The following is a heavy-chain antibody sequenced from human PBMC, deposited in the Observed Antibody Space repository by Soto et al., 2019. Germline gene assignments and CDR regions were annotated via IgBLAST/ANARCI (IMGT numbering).Heavy chain of an antibody. D-gene: IGHD1-1*01. CDR1: GFSLSTSGMC. J-gene: IGHJ4*02. V-gene: IGHV2-70*01. CDR3: ARIGGYSRGFDY. Sequence: SGPTLVNPPQTLTLTCTFSGFSLSTSGMCVSWIRQPPGKALEWLALIDWDDDKYYSTSLKTRLTISRDTSKNQVVLTMTNMDPVDTATYYCARIGGYSRGFDYWGQGTLVTVSS. CDR2: IDWDDDK.